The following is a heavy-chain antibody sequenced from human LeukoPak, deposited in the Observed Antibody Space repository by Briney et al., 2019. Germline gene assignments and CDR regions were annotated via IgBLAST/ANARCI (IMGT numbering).Heavy chain of an antibody. CDR1: GGSISSYY. V-gene: IGHV4-59*01. CDR2: IYYSGST. Sequence: SETLSLTCTVSGGSISSYYWSWIRQPPGKGLEWIGYIYYSGSTNYNPSLKGRVTISVDTSKNQFSLKLSSVTAADTAVYYCARVAGYFDLWGRGTLVTVSS. CDR3: ARVAGYFDL. J-gene: IGHJ2*01.